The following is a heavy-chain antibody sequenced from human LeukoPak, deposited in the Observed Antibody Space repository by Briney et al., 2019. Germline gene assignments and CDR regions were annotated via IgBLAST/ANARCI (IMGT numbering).Heavy chain of an antibody. J-gene: IGHJ1*01. CDR3: AKDVGNFVVVVAARGSGFQH. V-gene: IGHV3-23*01. CDR1: GFTFSNHA. D-gene: IGHD2-15*01. CDR2: ISDRGTSI. Sequence: PGGSLRLSCAASGFTFSNHAMTWVRQAPGKGLEWVSNISDRGTSINYAVSVKGRFSISRDNSKNTLYLQMNSLRAEDTAVYYCAKDVGNFVVVVAARGSGFQHWGQGTLVTVSS.